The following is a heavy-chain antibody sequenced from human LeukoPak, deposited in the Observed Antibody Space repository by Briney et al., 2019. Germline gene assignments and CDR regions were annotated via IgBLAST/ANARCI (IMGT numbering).Heavy chain of an antibody. D-gene: IGHD3-9*01. CDR1: GFTFSSYA. CDR2: ISSNGGST. CDR3: ARGNDWLLNY. V-gene: IGHV3-64*01. J-gene: IGHJ4*02. Sequence: GGSLRLSCAASGFTFSSYAMHWVRQAPGKELEYVSAISSNGGSTYYANSVKGRFTISRDNSKNTLYLQMGSLRAEDMAVYYCARGNDWLLNYWGQGTLVTVSS.